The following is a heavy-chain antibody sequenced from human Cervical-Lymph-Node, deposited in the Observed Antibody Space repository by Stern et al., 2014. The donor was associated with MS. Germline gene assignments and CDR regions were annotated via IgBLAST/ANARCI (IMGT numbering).Heavy chain of an antibody. D-gene: IGHD3-10*01. CDR1: GFTFSNAW. Sequence: VQLVESGGGLVKPGGSLRLSCVGASGFTFSNAWMNWVRQAPGKGLEWLGRVRSRTDGGTTDYAAPVRGRFTIARDDSKNTLYLQINSLKIEDTGVYYCTSGGVWGQGTMVTVSS. V-gene: IGHV3-15*01. J-gene: IGHJ6*01. CDR3: TSGGV. CDR2: VRSRTDGGTT.